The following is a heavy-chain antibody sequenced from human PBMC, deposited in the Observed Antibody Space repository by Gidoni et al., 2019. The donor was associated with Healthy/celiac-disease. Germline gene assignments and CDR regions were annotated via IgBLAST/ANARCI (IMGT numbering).Heavy chain of an antibody. CDR3: AREWEMATMGPPGEFDP. V-gene: IGHV1-2*02. CDR1: GYTFTGYY. CDR2: INPNSGGT. Sequence: QVQLVQSGAEVKKPGASVKVSCKASGYTFTGYYMHWRRQAPGQGLEWMGWINPNSGGTNYAQKFQGRVTMTRDTSISTAYMELSRLRSDDTAVYYCAREWEMATMGPPGEFDPWGQGTLVTVSS. D-gene: IGHD1-26*01. J-gene: IGHJ5*02.